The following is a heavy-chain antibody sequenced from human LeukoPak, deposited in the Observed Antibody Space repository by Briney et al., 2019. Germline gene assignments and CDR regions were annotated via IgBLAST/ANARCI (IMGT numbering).Heavy chain of an antibody. D-gene: IGHD2-8*02. CDR2: IKEDGSTQ. Sequence: GGSLRLSCAAPGFTFCYDWRSWVRQAPGKGLEWVADIKEDGSTQYYCDPLKGRFTISRDNAKSSLYLQMNSLRAEDTAVYYCARDSALSCTGNTCHWGFVFWGQGTMVTVPS. V-gene: IGHV3-7*01. CDR3: ARDSALSCTGNTCHWGFVF. J-gene: IGHJ3*01. CDR1: GFTFCYDW.